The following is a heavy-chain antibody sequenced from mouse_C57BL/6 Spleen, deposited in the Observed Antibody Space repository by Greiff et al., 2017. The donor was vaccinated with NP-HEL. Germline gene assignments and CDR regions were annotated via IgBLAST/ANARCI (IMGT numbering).Heavy chain of an antibody. CDR3: ARSVDGYYGFAY. CDR2: IHPNSGST. V-gene: IGHV1-64*01. D-gene: IGHD2-3*01. Sequence: QVHVKQPGAELVKPGASVKLSCKASGYTFTSYWMHWVKQRPGQGLEWIGMIHPNSGSTNYNEKFKSKATLTVDKSSSTAYMQLSSLTSEDSAVYYCARSVDGYYGFAYWGQGTLVTVSA. J-gene: IGHJ3*01. CDR1: GYTFTSYW.